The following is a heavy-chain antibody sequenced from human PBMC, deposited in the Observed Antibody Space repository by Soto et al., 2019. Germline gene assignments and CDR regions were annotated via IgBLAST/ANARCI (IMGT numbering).Heavy chain of an antibody. Sequence: QVQLQESGPGLVKPSGTLSLTCAVSGGSISSSNWWSWVRQPPGKGLEWIGEIYDSGSTNYYPSLRSRVTISVDKSTNQFSLNQSPVTAAYTAVYYCAIRTTVTTRLGYCGQGTLVTVSS. J-gene: IGHJ4*02. D-gene: IGHD4-17*01. CDR2: IYDSGST. CDR3: AIRTTVTTRLGY. CDR1: GGSISSSNW. V-gene: IGHV4-4*02.